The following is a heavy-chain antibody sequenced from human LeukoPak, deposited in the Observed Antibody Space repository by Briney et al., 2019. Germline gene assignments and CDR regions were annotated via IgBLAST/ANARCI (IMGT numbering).Heavy chain of an antibody. Sequence: SVKVSHKASGDTFTSHALSWAPQAPGQGLEWRVRIIPILGIANYAQKFQGRVTITADKSTSTAYMELSSVRSEDKSVYYYAREDPGSSCSDPWGQGTLVTVSS. J-gene: IGHJ5*02. CDR1: GDTFTSHA. V-gene: IGHV1-69*04. CDR3: AREDPGSSCSDP. D-gene: IGHD6-6*01. CDR2: IIPILGIA.